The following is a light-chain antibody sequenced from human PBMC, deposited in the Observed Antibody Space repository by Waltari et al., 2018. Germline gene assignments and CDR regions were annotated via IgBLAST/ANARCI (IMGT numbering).Light chain of an antibody. J-gene: IGLJ3*02. CDR3: CSFAGSYTFV. CDR1: TSDVGGYNY. CDR2: DVS. Sequence: QSALPQPRSVSGSPGQSVTISCTGTTSDVGGYNYVSWFQKHPGKAPKLIIYDVSKRPAGVPDRFSGAKSGNTASLTSSGLQAEDEADYYCCSFAGSYTFVFGGGTKLTVL. V-gene: IGLV2-11*01.